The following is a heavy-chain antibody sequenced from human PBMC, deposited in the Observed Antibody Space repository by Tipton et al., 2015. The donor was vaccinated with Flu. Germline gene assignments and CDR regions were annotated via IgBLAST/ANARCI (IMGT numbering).Heavy chain of an antibody. V-gene: IGHV3-48*03. CDR1: EFVVDWNH. Sequence: SLRLSCAGSEFVVDWNHMTWVRQAPGKGLEWISYISPSGSNTLYAASVRGRFSISRDNAKTSLYLHMNSLRAEDTAVYFCARDLPYCNNGRCYSYWGQGTLVTVSS. J-gene: IGHJ4*02. CDR3: ARDLPYCNNGRCYSY. CDR2: ISPSGSNT. D-gene: IGHD2-15*01.